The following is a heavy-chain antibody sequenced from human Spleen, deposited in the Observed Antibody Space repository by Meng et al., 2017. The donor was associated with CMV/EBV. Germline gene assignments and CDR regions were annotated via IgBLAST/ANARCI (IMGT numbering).Heavy chain of an antibody. J-gene: IGHJ1*01. V-gene: IGHV3-33*06. D-gene: IGHD1-26*01. Sequence: GESLKISCAASGFTFSKYGMHWVRQAPGKGLEWVAVIWYDESNKHYADSVKGRFTISRDNSKNTLYLQMNSLRAEDTAVYYCAKASVIVAGWGYLQHWGLGTLVTVSS. CDR3: AKASVIVAGWGYLQH. CDR2: IWYDESNK. CDR1: GFTFSKYG.